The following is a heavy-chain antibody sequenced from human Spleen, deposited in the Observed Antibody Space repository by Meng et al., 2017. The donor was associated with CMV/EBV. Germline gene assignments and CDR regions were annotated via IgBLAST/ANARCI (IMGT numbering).Heavy chain of an antibody. CDR2: INPKSGGT. Sequence: ASVQVSCKASGYTFTGYYMHWVRQAPGQGLEWVGWINPKSGGTIYAQKFQGRVTMTRDTSSSTAYMELSSLRSDDTAVYYCARDGDFWSGYFFDYWGQGTLVTVSS. D-gene: IGHD3-3*01. CDR3: ARDGDFWSGYFFDY. CDR1: GYTFTGYY. J-gene: IGHJ4*02. V-gene: IGHV1-2*02.